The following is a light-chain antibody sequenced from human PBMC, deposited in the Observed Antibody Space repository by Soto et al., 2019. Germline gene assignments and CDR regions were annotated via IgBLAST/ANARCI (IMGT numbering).Light chain of an antibody. CDR3: QQYNSWPPIT. CDR2: GAS. CDR1: QSVSSN. Sequence: VLTQSPAALSLSTGERATLSCRASQSVSSNLAWYQQKPGQAPRLLIYGASTRATAIPARFSGSGSGTEFTLTISSLQSEDFAVYYCQQYNSWPPITFGQGTRLEIK. J-gene: IGKJ5*01. V-gene: IGKV3-15*01.